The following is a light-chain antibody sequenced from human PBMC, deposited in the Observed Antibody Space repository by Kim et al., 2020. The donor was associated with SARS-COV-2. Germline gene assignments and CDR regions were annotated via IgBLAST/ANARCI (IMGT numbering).Light chain of an antibody. V-gene: IGLV3-19*01. Sequence: LRQTVSITCQEYSLTSFYATWYQHNPGQAPFLVIYGKTYRPSGFPDRFSCSRSGNTASLTITGAQAEDEADYYCNSRDSSGNHYVFGTGTKVTVL. CDR3: NSRDSSGNHYV. CDR1: SLTSFY. J-gene: IGLJ1*01. CDR2: GKT.